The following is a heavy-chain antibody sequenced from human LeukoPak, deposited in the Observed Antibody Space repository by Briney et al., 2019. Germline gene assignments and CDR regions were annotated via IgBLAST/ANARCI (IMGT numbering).Heavy chain of an antibody. CDR2: IIPIFGTA. Sequence: SVKVSCKTSGGTFSSYAISWVRQAPGQGLEWMGGIIPIFGTANYAQKFQGRVTITTDESTSTAYMELSSLRSEDTAVYYCAREGLNDYGRYGKYNWFDPWGQGTLVTVSS. CDR1: GGTFSSYA. D-gene: IGHD4-17*01. CDR3: AREGLNDYGRYGKYNWFDP. V-gene: IGHV1-69*05. J-gene: IGHJ5*02.